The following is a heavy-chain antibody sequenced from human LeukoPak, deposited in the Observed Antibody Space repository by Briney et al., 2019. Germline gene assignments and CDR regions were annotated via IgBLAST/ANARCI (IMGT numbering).Heavy chain of an antibody. CDR1: GYSFTSYW. D-gene: IGHD6-13*01. Sequence: GESLKISCKGSGYSFTSYWIGWVRQMPGKGLEWMGIIYPGDSDTRYSPSFQGQVTISADKSISTAYLQWSSLKASDTAMYYCARRIAAAGTYYGMDVWGQGTTDTVSS. CDR2: IYPGDSDT. J-gene: IGHJ6*02. CDR3: ARRIAAAGTYYGMDV. V-gene: IGHV5-51*01.